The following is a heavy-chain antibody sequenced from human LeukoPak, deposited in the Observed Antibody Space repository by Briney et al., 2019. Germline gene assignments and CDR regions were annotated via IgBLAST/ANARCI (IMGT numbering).Heavy chain of an antibody. D-gene: IGHD3-22*01. Sequence: KTSETLSLTCTVSGTSLSSSAYYWNWIRQPPGKRLEWLGSIYSTGRTYYNPSLRSRVSISVDTSKNQFSLNLTSVTAADTAVYYCARDRGPFITPNWFDPWGQGSLVYVSS. V-gene: IGHV4-39*07. CDR2: IYSTGRT. J-gene: IGHJ5*02. CDR3: ARDRGPFITPNWFDP. CDR1: GTSLSSSAYY.